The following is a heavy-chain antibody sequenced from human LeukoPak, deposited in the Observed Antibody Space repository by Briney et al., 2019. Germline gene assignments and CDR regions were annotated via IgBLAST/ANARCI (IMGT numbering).Heavy chain of an antibody. CDR2: IYYSGIT. Sequence: SETLSLTCTVSGGSISSYYWSWIRQPPGKGLEWIGYIYYSGITNHNPSLKSRVTMSIDTSKNQFSLKLSSVTAADTAVYYCARRPDGGAFDIWGQGTMVTVSS. J-gene: IGHJ3*02. D-gene: IGHD3-10*01. CDR1: GGSISSYY. V-gene: IGHV4-59*01. CDR3: ARRPDGGAFDI.